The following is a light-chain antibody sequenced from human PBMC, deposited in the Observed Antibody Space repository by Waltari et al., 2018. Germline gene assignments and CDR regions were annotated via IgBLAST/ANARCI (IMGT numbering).Light chain of an antibody. CDR3: SSRNGCANEVV. V-gene: IGLV3-19*01. CDR2: GKD. CDR1: SLRTSY. J-gene: IGLJ3*02. Sequence: SSELTQDPAVSVALGQTIRFTCQGDSLRTSYASWYQLKPGRAPVLVIFGKDKRPSGIPDRISGYSSGTTSTLTITGAQAEDEADYYCSSRNGCANEVVFAGGTKVTVL.